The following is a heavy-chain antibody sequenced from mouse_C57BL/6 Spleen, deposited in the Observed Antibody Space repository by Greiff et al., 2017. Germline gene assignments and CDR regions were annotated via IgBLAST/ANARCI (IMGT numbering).Heavy chain of an antibody. Sequence: EVQLQQSGAELVRPGASVKLSCTASGFNIKDDYMHWVKQRPEQGLEWIGWIDPENGDTEYASKFQGKATITADTSSNTAYLQLSSLTSEDTAVYYCTTYRYGALMDYWGQGTSVTVSS. D-gene: IGHD1-1*02. V-gene: IGHV14-4*01. CDR1: GFNIKDDY. CDR2: IDPENGDT. J-gene: IGHJ4*01. CDR3: TTYRYGALMDY.